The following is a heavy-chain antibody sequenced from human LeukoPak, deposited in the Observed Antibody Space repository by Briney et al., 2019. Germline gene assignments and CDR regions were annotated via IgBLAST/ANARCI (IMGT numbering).Heavy chain of an antibody. D-gene: IGHD1-26*01. CDR2: IYWDAGN. Sequence: GPTLVNPTQTLTLPCTFSGFSLSTSGVGVGWIRQPPGKALEWLPLIYWDAGNRYSPSLKSRLTITKDTSKDEVVLTMTNMDAVDTSRYYCAHRRGLWENWFDPWGQGTLVTVSA. CDR1: GFSLSTSGVG. V-gene: IGHV2-5*02. J-gene: IGHJ5*02. CDR3: AHRRGLWENWFDP.